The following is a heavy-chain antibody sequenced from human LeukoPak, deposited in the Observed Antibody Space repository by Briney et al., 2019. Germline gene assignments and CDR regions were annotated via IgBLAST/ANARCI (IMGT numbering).Heavy chain of an antibody. D-gene: IGHD3-22*01. CDR3: ARDRLDSSGYYFPSTPIDY. Sequence: GASVKVSCKASGYTFTSYGISWVRQAPGEGLEWMGWISTYNGNTDYAQKVQGRVTMTTDTSTSTAYMELWSLRSDDTAIYYCARDRLDSSGYYFPSTPIDYWGQGTLVTVSS. CDR2: ISTYNGNT. V-gene: IGHV1-18*01. J-gene: IGHJ4*02. CDR1: GYTFTSYG.